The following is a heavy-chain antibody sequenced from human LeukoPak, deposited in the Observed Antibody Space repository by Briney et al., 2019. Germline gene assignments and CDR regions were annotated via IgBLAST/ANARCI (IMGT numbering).Heavy chain of an antibody. J-gene: IGHJ4*02. Sequence: GGSLRLSCAASGFTFNNYGMHWVHQAPGKGLEWVTFIRYDGSNTFYTDSVKGRFTISRDNSKNTLYLQMNSLRAEDTAVYYCAKSQYQLRWGDFFDYWGQGTLVTVSS. CDR2: IRYDGSNT. CDR3: AKSQYQLRWGDFFDY. CDR1: GFTFNNYG. V-gene: IGHV3-30*02. D-gene: IGHD4-23*01.